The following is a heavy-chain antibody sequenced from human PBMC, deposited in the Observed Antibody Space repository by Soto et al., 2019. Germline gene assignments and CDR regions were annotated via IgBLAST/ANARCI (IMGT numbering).Heavy chain of an antibody. J-gene: IGHJ5*02. D-gene: IGHD6-13*01. CDR2: ISAYNGNP. CDR3: ARTRRIAAASSWFDP. CDR1: GYTFTSYG. V-gene: IGHV1-18*01. Sequence: QVQLVQSGAEVKKPGASVKVSCKASGYTFTSYGISWVRQAPGKGLEWMGWISAYNGNPNYAQKLQGRVTMTTDTSTSTACMDLRSLRSDDTAVYYCARTRRIAAASSWFDPWGQGTLVTVSS.